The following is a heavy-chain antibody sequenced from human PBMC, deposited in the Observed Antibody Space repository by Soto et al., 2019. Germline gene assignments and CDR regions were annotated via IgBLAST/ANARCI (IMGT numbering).Heavy chain of an antibody. V-gene: IGHV3-23*01. CDR3: AKDRLVVRFLEWLLLDY. CDR1: GFTFSSYA. D-gene: IGHD3-3*01. Sequence: LRLSCAASGFTFSSYAMSWVRQAPGKGLEWVSAISGSGGSTYYADSVKGRFTISRDNSKNTLYLQMNSLRAEDTAVYYCAKDRLVVRFLEWLLLDYWGQGTQVTVSS. CDR2: ISGSGGST. J-gene: IGHJ4*02.